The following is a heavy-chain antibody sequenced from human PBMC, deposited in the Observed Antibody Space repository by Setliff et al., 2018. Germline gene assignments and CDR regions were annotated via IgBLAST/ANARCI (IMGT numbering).Heavy chain of an antibody. CDR1: GFTFINYW. J-gene: IGHJ4*02. Sequence: GESLKISCAASGFTFINYWMSWVRQAPGTGLEWLANIKQDGSEKFYVDSVKGRFTISRDNAKNSLYLQMNNLRAEGTAVYYCVRDSPYCVNGVCRGYWGQGTQVTVSS. D-gene: IGHD2-21*01. CDR2: IKQDGSEK. CDR3: VRDSPYCVNGVCRGY. V-gene: IGHV3-7*03.